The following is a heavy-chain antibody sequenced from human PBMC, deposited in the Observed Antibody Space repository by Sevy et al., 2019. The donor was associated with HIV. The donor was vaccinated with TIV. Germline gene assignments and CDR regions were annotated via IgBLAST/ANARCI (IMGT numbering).Heavy chain of an antibody. V-gene: IGHV4-59*08. CDR2: IYYNGHI. D-gene: IGHD1-26*01. Sequence: SETLSLTCTMSGGSITSLYWNWIRQPPGKGLEWIANIYYNGHINYNPSLKSRATLSLDTSKNQFSLRLSSVTAADTAMYYCAGENAWGRGYSWGQGTLVTVSS. J-gene: IGHJ4*02. CDR3: AGENAWGRGYS. CDR1: GGSITSLY.